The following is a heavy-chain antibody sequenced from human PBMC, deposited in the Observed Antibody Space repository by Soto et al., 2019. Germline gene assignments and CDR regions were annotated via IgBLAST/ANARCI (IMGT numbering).Heavy chain of an antibody. V-gene: IGHV1-18*04. J-gene: IGHJ6*01. CDR2: ISAYNGNT. D-gene: IGHD3-3*01. CDR1: GYTFTSYG. Sequence: ASVKVSCKASGYTFTSYGISWVRQAPGQGLEWMGWISAYNGNTNYAQKLQGRVTMTTDTSTSTAYMELRSLRSDDTAVYYCARYYDFWSGYSIDYYYGMDVSRQGTT. CDR3: ARYYDFWSGYSIDYYYGMDV.